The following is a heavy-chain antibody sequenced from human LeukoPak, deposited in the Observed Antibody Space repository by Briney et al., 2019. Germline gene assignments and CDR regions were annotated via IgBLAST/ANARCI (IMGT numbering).Heavy chain of an antibody. CDR1: GFTFSSYW. CDR2: IKQDGSEK. CDR3: ARDPPGRLWFGRRKFYYYYMDV. Sequence: GGSLRLSCAASGFTFSSYWMSWVRQAPGKGLEWVANIKQDGSEKYYVDSVKGRFTISRDNAKNSLYLQMGSLRAEDMAVYYCARDPPGRLWFGRRKFYYYYMDVWGKGTTVTVSS. V-gene: IGHV3-7*01. D-gene: IGHD3-10*01. J-gene: IGHJ6*03.